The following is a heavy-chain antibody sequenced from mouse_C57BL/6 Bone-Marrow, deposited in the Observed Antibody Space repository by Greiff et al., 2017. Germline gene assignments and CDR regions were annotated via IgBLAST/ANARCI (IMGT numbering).Heavy chain of an antibody. CDR1: GYTFTSYW. CDR2: IYPGNSDT. J-gene: IGHJ3*01. Sequence: VQLQQSGTVLARPGASVKMSCKTSGYTFTSYWMHWVKQRPGQGLEWIGAIYPGNSDTSYNQKFKGKAKLTAVTSASTAYMELSSLTNEDSAVYYCTRDYYGRIWFANWGQGTLVTVSA. D-gene: IGHD1-1*01. CDR3: TRDYYGRIWFAN. V-gene: IGHV1-5*01.